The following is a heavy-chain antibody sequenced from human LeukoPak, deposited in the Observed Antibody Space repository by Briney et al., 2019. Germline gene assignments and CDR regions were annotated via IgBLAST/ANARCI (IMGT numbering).Heavy chain of an antibody. D-gene: IGHD4-23*01. J-gene: IGHJ2*01. CDR2: FDPDDGET. CDR3: ANVTTVEGWYFDL. CDR1: GYTLTELS. Sequence: ASVKVSCKVSGYTLTELSMHWVRQAPGKGLEWMGGFDPDDGETIYAQKFQGRVTMTEDTSTDTAYMELSSLRSEDTAVYYCANVTTVEGWYFDLWGRGTLVTVSS. V-gene: IGHV1-24*01.